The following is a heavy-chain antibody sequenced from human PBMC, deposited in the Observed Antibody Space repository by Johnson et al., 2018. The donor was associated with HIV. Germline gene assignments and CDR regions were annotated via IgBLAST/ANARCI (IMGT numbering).Heavy chain of an antibody. Sequence: QVQLVESGGGLVKPGGSLRLSCAASGFTFSSFGMHWVRQDPGKGLEWMTIISDDGCNKNYADSVKGRFTVSRDNSKNTLYLQMNSLIAEDTAVYYCARRHSVSLSFDMWGQGTMVIVSS. CDR1: GFTFSSFG. CDR2: ISDDGCNK. D-gene: IGHD1-26*01. J-gene: IGHJ3*02. V-gene: IGHV3-30*03. CDR3: ARRHSVSLSFDM.